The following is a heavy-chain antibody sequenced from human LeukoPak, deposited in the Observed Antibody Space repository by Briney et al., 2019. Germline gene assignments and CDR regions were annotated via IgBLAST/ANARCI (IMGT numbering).Heavy chain of an antibody. V-gene: IGHV4-4*07. Sequence: XETLSLTCTLSGGSISTYYWSWIRQPAGKGLEWIGRIHTSGSTNYNPSLKSRVTISVDKSKNQFSLKLTSVTAADTAVYYCARGPYGSGSYTFDYWGQGTLVTVSS. J-gene: IGHJ4*02. CDR1: GGSISTYY. D-gene: IGHD3-10*01. CDR2: IHTSGST. CDR3: ARGPYGSGSYTFDY.